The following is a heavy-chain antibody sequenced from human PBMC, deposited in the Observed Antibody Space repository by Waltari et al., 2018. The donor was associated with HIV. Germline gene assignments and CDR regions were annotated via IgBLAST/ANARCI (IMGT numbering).Heavy chain of an antibody. D-gene: IGHD1-26*01. J-gene: IGHJ5*02. CDR1: GGSISSGDYY. CDR3: ARVKIVGNWFDP. Sequence: QLQLQESGPGLVKPSQSLSLPCTVSGGSISSGDYYWSWLRQPPGKGLEWIGYMYYSGSTYSNPSLKSRVTISVDTYKNQFSLKLSSVTAADTAVYYCARVKIVGNWFDPWGQGTLVTVSS. CDR2: MYYSGST. V-gene: IGHV4-30-4*01.